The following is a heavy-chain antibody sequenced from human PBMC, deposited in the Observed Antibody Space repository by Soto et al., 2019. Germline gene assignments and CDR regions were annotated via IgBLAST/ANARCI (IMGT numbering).Heavy chain of an antibody. CDR3: SARGDLGAFDI. V-gene: IGHV3-48*03. D-gene: IGHD7-27*01. CDR2: ISSSGSTI. CDR1: GFTFSSYE. Sequence: GGSLRLSCAASGFTFSSYEMNWVRQAPGKGLEWVSYISSSGSTIYYADSVKGRFTISRDNAKNSLYLQMNSLRAEDTAVYYCSARGDLGAFDIWGQGTMVTVSS. J-gene: IGHJ3*02.